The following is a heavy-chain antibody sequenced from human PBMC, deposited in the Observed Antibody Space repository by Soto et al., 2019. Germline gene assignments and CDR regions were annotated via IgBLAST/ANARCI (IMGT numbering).Heavy chain of an antibody. D-gene: IGHD6-19*01. Sequence: QVQLVESGGGVVQPGRSLRLSCAASGFTFSSYGMHWVRQAPGKGLEWVAVIWYDGSNKYYADSVKGRFTISRDNSKNTLYLQRNSLRAEDTAVYCCARGWGRIAVAGIDYWGQGTLVTVSS. CDR1: GFTFSSYG. CDR3: ARGWGRIAVAGIDY. V-gene: IGHV3-33*01. CDR2: IWYDGSNK. J-gene: IGHJ4*02.